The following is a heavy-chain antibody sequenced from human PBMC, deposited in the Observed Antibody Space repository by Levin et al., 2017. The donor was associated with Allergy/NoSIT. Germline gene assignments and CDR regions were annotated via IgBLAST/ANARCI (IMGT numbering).Heavy chain of an antibody. V-gene: IGHV3-53*01. J-gene: IGHJ6*02. Sequence: GESLKISCAASGFTVSSSYMNWVRQAPGKGLEWVSVIYSGGSTYYADSVRGRFIISRDNSKNTLYLQMNSLTAEDTAVYYCARGLGGSWPTTYYYYGMDVWGQGTTVTVSS. CDR3: ARGLGGSWPTTYYYYGMDV. D-gene: IGHD6-13*01. CDR1: GFTVSSSY. CDR2: IYSGGST.